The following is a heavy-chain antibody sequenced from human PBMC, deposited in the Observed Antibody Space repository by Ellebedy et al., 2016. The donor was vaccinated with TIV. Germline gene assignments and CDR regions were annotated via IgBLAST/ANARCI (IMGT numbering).Heavy chain of an antibody. Sequence: GESLKISCAASGFTFSGSGMHWVRQAPGKGLEWVAVISYDGNNQFYADSVKGRFTITRANSENTLYLQMNSLRAEDTAVYYCARGGTYSYGYYFDFWGQGSLVTVSS. V-gene: IGHV3-30*03. CDR1: GFTFSGSG. J-gene: IGHJ4*02. D-gene: IGHD5-18*01. CDR2: ISYDGNNQ. CDR3: ARGGTYSYGYYFDF.